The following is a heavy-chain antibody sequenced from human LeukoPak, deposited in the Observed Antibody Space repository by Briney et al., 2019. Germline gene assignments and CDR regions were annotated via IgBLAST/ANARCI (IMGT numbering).Heavy chain of an antibody. J-gene: IGHJ4*02. V-gene: IGHV4-34*01. CDR2: INHSGGT. CDR3: ARNGRGYSYGRYYFDY. CDR1: GGSFSGYY. Sequence: PSETLSLTCAVYGGSFSGYYWSWIRQPPGKGLEWIGEINHSGGTNYNPSLKSRVTISVDTSKNQFSLKLSSVTAADTAVYYCARNGRGYSYGRYYFDYWGQGTLVTVSS. D-gene: IGHD5-18*01.